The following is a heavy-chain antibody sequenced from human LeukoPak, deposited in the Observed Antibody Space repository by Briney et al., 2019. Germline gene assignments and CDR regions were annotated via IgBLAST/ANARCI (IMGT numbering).Heavy chain of an antibody. V-gene: IGHV1-69*13. D-gene: IGHD3-22*01. J-gene: IGHJ4*02. CDR1: GGTFSSYA. CDR2: IIPIFGTA. Sequence: GASVKVSCKASGGTFSSYAISWVRQAPGQGLEWMGGIIPIFGTANYAQKFQDRVTITADESTSTAYMELSSLRSEDTAVYYCARGALDYYDSSGYSDYWGQGTLVTVSS. CDR3: ARGALDYYDSSGYSDY.